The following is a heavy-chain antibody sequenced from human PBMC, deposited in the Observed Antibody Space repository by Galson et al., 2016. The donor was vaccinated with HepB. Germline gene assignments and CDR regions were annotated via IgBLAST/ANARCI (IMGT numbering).Heavy chain of an antibody. J-gene: IGHJ4*02. D-gene: IGHD5-18*01. V-gene: IGHV3-23*01. CDR1: GITFSNYA. CDR3: AKDRGGRVDTGTLDY. Sequence: SLRLSCAASGITFSNYAMHWVRQAPGEGLEWVSGIGGSDTGTYYADSVRGRLTISRDNSKNTLYLQMNSLKAGDAAVYYCAKDRGGRVDTGTLDYWGQGTLVTVSS. CDR2: IGGSDTGT.